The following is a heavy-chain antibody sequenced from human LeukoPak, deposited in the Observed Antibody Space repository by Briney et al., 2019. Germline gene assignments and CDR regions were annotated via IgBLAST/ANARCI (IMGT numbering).Heavy chain of an antibody. J-gene: IGHJ3*02. V-gene: IGHV4-30-4*08. CDR3: ARVSRDFEPENAFDI. CDR2: IYYSGST. CDR1: GGSISSGDYY. D-gene: IGHD1-14*01. Sequence: SETLSLTCTVSGGSISSGDYYWRWIRQPPGKGLEWIGYIYYSGSTYYNPSHKSRVTISVDTSKNQFSLQLSSVTAADTAVYYCARVSRDFEPENAFDIWGQGTIVTVSS.